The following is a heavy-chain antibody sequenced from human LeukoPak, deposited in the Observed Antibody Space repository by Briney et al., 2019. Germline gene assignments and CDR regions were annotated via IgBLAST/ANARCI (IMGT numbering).Heavy chain of an antibody. CDR1: GGSINSYY. CDR3: ARQGGGWTNLDY. V-gene: IGHV4-59*08. Sequence: PSETLSLTCTVSGGSINSYYWSWIRQPPGKGLEWIGYIYSSGSTSYNPSLKSRVTISVDTSKNQFSLKLSSVTAADTAVYYCARQGGGWTNLDYWGQGTLVTVSS. J-gene: IGHJ4*02. D-gene: IGHD6-19*01. CDR2: IYSSGST.